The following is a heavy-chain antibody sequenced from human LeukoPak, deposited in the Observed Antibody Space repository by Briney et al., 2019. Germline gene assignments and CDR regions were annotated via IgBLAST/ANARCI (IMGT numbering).Heavy chain of an antibody. J-gene: IGHJ6*03. CDR2: IRYDGSNK. CDR1: GFAFSSYG. CDR3: AKGGYGYYTTWYYYYMDV. D-gene: IGHD3-22*01. V-gene: IGHV3-30*02. Sequence: GGSLRLSCAASGFAFSSYGMHWVRQAPGKGLEWVAFIRYDGSNKYYADSVRGRFTISRDNSKNTLYLQMNSLRAEDTAVYYCAKGGYGYYTTWYYYYMDVWGKGTTVTVSS.